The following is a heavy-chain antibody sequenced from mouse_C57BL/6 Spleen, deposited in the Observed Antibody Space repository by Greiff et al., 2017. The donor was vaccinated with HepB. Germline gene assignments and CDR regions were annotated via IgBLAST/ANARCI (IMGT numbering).Heavy chain of an antibody. CDR3: ARVHGNLYAMDY. D-gene: IGHD2-1*01. Sequence: EVMLVESEGGLVQPGSSMKLSCTASGFTFSDYYMAWVRQVPEKGLEWVANINYDGSSTYYLDSLKSRFIISRDNAKNILYLQMSSLKSEDTATYYCARVHGNLYAMDYWGQGTSVTVSS. CDR1: GFTFSDYY. J-gene: IGHJ4*01. V-gene: IGHV5-16*01. CDR2: INYDGSST.